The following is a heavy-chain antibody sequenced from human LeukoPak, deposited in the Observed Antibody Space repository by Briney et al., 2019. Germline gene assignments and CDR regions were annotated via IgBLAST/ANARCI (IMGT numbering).Heavy chain of an antibody. CDR3: ARGVDYHYYYYMDF. J-gene: IGHJ6*03. CDR1: GFTFSNYW. CDR2: IKQDGSEK. Sequence: GSLRLSCAASGFTFSNYWLTWVRQAPGKGLEWVANIKQDGSEKHYVDSVKGRLTISRDNAKRSLYLQMNSLRAEDTAVFYCARGVDYHYYYYMDFWGKGTTVTVSS. V-gene: IGHV3-7*01.